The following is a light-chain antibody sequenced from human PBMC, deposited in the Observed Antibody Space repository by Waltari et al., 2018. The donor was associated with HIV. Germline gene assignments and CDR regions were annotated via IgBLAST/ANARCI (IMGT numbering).Light chain of an antibody. CDR2: QDS. Sequence: KLGNKYVCWYQQKPGQSPLLVIYQDSERPSAIPERFSASNSGNTATLTISGTQPMDEGDHYCLAWDSSTVVFGGGTRLTVL. CDR3: LAWDSSTVV. V-gene: IGLV3-1*01. J-gene: IGLJ2*01. CDR1: KLGNKY.